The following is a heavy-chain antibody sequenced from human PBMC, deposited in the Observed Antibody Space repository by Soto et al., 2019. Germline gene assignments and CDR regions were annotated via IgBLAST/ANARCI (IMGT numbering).Heavy chain of an antibody. D-gene: IGHD6-6*01. V-gene: IGHV5-51*01. Sequence: GESLKISCKGSGYSYTSYWIGWVRQRPGRGLEWMGIINPADSETNYNPSFQGQVTISADRSTSTAFLQWSSLKASDTAMYYCVRRAEGRPGDGYYYVELDVWGQAPLVPVSS. CDR2: INPADSET. CDR1: GYSYTSYW. J-gene: IGHJ6*02. CDR3: VRRAEGRPGDGYYYVELDV.